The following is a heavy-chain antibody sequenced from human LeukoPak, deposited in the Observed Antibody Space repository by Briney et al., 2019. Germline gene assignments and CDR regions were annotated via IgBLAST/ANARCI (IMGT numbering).Heavy chain of an antibody. J-gene: IGHJ4*02. CDR3: ASGRGSGSLR. CDR2: INPNSGGT. Sequence: ASVNVSFKASVYTFNVYFMQWVRQAPGQGLEWMGWINPNSGGTNYAQKFQGRVTMTLDTSNSAAYMELTGLTPDDTAIYYCASGRGSGSLRWGQGTLVTVSS. CDR1: VYTFNVYF. D-gene: IGHD1-26*01. V-gene: IGHV1-2*02.